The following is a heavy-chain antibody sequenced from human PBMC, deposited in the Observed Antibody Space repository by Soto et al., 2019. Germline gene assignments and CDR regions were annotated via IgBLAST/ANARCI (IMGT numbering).Heavy chain of an antibody. CDR2: IKQDGSEK. CDR1: GFALSNYW. CDR3: VIETSTWGC. Sequence: EVQLVESGGGLVQPGGSLRLSCVASGFALSNYWINWVRQAPGKGLEWVANIKQDGSEKNYGDSVKGRFTISRDNARNSLYLQMNSLRAEDTAAYFCVIETSTWGCWGQGTLVTVSS. V-gene: IGHV3-7*05. J-gene: IGHJ4*02. D-gene: IGHD7-27*01.